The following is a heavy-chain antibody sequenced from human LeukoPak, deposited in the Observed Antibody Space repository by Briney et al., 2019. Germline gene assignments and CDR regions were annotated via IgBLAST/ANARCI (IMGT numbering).Heavy chain of an antibody. D-gene: IGHD3-22*01. CDR3: TTEVRPFSYDSSGYYEYYFDY. Sequence: GGSLRLSCAASGFTFSNAWMSWVRQAPGKGLEWVGRIKSKTDGGTTDYAAPVKGRFTISRDDSKNTLYLQMDSLKTEDTAVYYCTTEVRPFSYDSSGYYEYYFDYWGQGTLVTVSS. CDR2: IKSKTDGGTT. CDR1: GFTFSNAW. V-gene: IGHV3-15*01. J-gene: IGHJ4*02.